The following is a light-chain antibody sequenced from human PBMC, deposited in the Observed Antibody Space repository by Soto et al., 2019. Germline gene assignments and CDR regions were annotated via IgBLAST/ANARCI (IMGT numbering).Light chain of an antibody. J-gene: IGLJ2*01. CDR2: EVS. Sequence: QSALTQPASVSGSPGQSITISCTGTRTDVGGYKYVSWYQQHPDKAPKLIIFEVSNRPSGISSRFSGSKSGNTASLTISGLQAEDEADYYCASCTRSSTAVLFGRGTKLTVL. CDR3: ASCTRSSTAVL. V-gene: IGLV2-14*01. CDR1: RTDVGGYKY.